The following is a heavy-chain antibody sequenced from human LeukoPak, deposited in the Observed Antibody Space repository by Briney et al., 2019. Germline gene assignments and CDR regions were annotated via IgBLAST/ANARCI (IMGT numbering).Heavy chain of an antibody. V-gene: IGHV1-2*02. CDR2: INPNSGGT. CDR1: GYTFTGYY. CDR3: ARGAIYSGSYYDYGMDV. J-gene: IGHJ6*02. Sequence: GASGKVSCKASGYTFTGYYMHWVRQAPVQGVEWMGWINPNSGGTNYAQKFQGRVTMTRDTSISTAYMELSRLRSDDTAVYYCARGAIYSGSYYDYGMDVWGQGTTVTVSS. D-gene: IGHD1-26*01.